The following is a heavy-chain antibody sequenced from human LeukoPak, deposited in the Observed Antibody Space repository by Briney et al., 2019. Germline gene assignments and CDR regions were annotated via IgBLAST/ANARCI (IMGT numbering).Heavy chain of an antibody. CDR1: GFTFSSYA. CDR2: ISSNGGST. J-gene: IGHJ4*02. Sequence: GGSLRLSCAASGFTFSSYAMHWVRQAPGKGLEYVSAISSNGGSTYYANSVKGRFTISRDNSKNTLYLLMGSLRAEDMAVYYCARWTGAILDYWGQGTLVTVSS. CDR3: ARWTGAILDY. D-gene: IGHD3-10*01. V-gene: IGHV3-64*01.